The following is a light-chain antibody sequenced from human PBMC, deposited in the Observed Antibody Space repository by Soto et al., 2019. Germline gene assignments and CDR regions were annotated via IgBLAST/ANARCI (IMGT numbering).Light chain of an antibody. J-gene: IGKJ1*01. CDR2: GAS. CDR1: QSVSNN. CDR3: QQYNNWPIT. Sequence: EIVMTQSPATLSVSPGERATLSCRASQSVSNNLAWYQQKPGQAPRLLIYGASTRATGIPARFSGSGSGTEFTLTIGSLQSEDFAVYYCQQYNNWPITFGQGTKVEIK. V-gene: IGKV3-15*01.